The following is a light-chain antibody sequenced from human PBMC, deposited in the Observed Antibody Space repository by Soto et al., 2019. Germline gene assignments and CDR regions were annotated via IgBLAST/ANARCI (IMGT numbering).Light chain of an antibody. Sequence: DIEMTQSPSSLSASVQDRVTITCRASQGCSNYLAWYQQNPGKVPQLLIYAASTWHSGVPSRFSGSGSGTELTLTICSLQAEDSATYCCQKYNSAPLTFGQRTKLDIK. CDR2: AAS. J-gene: IGKJ2*01. CDR1: QGCSNY. V-gene: IGKV1-27*01. CDR3: QKYNSAPLT.